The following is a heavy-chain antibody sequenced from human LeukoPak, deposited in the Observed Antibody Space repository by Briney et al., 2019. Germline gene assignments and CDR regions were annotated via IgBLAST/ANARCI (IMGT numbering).Heavy chain of an antibody. CDR1: GYSISSGYY. Sequence: SETLSLTCTVSGYSISSGYYWGWIRQPPGKGLEWIGSIYHSGSTYYNPSLKSRVTISVDTSKNQFSLKLSSVTAADTAVYYCARDPDIVVVPAADWGQGTLLTVSS. D-gene: IGHD2-2*01. CDR2: IYHSGST. J-gene: IGHJ4*02. CDR3: ARDPDIVVVPAAD. V-gene: IGHV4-38-2*02.